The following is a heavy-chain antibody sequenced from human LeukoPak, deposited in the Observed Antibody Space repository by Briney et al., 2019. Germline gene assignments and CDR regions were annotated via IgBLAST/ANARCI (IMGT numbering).Heavy chain of an antibody. J-gene: IGHJ4*02. D-gene: IGHD1-26*01. V-gene: IGHV1-58*02. Sequence: SVKVSFKASGFTFSSSVMQWVRQARGQRLEWIGWIVVGSGNTNYAQKFQERVTITRDMSTSTAYMELSSLRSEDTAVYYCAADIVGATGYYFDYWGQGTLVTVSS. CDR2: IVVGSGNT. CDR1: GFTFSSSV. CDR3: AADIVGATGYYFDY.